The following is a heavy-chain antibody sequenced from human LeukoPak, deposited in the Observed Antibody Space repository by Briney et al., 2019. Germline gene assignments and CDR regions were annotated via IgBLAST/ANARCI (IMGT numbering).Heavy chain of an antibody. CDR2: ISSSSYI. CDR3: ARAVPSTYYYDSSGYPDY. Sequence: GGSLRLSCAASGFTFSSYSMNWVRQAPGKGLEWVSSISSSSYIYYADSVKGRFTISRDNAKNSLYLQMNSPRAEDTAVYYCARAVPSTYYYDSSGYPDYWGQGTLVTVSS. V-gene: IGHV3-21*01. J-gene: IGHJ4*02. CDR1: GFTFSSYS. D-gene: IGHD3-22*01.